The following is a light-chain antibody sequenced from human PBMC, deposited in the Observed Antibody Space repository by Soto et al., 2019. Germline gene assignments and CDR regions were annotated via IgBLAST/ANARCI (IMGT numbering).Light chain of an antibody. V-gene: IGKV3-11*01. J-gene: IGKJ1*01. Sequence: EIVLTQSPATLSLSPGERATLSCRASQSVSSYLAWYQQKPGQAPRLLIYDASNRATGIPARFSGSGSGTDFTLTISSLEPEDFAVYYCKQRRNWPPGTFGQGTKVEIK. CDR2: DAS. CDR3: KQRRNWPPGT. CDR1: QSVSSY.